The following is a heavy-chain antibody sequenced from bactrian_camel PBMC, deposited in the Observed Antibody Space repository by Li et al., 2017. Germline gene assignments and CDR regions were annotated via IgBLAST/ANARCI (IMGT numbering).Heavy chain of an antibody. CDR2: IYTDDGST. D-gene: IGHD6*01. CDR3: ASDRRLVSSVLAGDSVRVDF. Sequence: QVQLVESGGGLVQPGGSLRLSCTASENSYRTSCMGGFRQAPGKEREGVATIYTDDGSTYYADSVKDRFTISQDNAKNTVFLQMNNLKPEDTATYYCASDRRLVSSVLAGDSVRVDFWGQGTQVTVS. CDR1: ENSYRTSC. J-gene: IGHJ4*01. V-gene: IGHV3S54*01.